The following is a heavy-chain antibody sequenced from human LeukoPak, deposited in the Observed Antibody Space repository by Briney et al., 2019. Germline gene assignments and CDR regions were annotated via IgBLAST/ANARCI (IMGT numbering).Heavy chain of an antibody. CDR2: ISWNSGSI. CDR3: AKDMVPTYSGSYYNYLDY. Sequence: PGGSLRLSCAASGFTFDDYAMHWVRQAPGKGLEWVSGISWNSGSIGYADSVKGRFTISRDNAKNSLYLQMNSLRAEDTALYYCAKDMVPTYSGSYYNYLDYWGQGTLVTVSS. CDR1: GFTFDDYA. V-gene: IGHV3-9*01. J-gene: IGHJ4*02. D-gene: IGHD1-26*01.